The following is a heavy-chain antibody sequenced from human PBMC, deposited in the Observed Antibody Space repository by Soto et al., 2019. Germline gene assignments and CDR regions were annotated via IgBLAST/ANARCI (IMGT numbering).Heavy chain of an antibody. D-gene: IGHD3-10*02. J-gene: IGHJ2*01. Sequence: KGLEWVADINWNGGSTGYADSVKGRFTISRDNAKNSLYLQMNSLRAEDTALYHCAFFFQAEDGIRDVRSVSAFLLNRSSDL. CDR2: INWNGGST. V-gene: IGHV3-20*01. CDR3: AFFFQAEDGIRDVRSVSAFLLNRSSDL.